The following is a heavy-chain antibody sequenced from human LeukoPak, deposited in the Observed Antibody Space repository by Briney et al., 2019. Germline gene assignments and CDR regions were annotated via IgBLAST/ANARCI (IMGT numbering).Heavy chain of an antibody. D-gene: IGHD3-22*01. CDR3: ARDKYYDSSGYLFYY. CDR1: GYTFTGYY. V-gene: IGHV1-2*02. Sequence: ASVKVSCKASGYTFTGYYMHWVRQAPGQGLEWMGWINPNSGGTNYAQKFQGRVTMTRDTSISTAYMELSRLRSDDTAVYYCARDKYYDSSGYLFYYWGQGTLVTVSS. CDR2: INPNSGGT. J-gene: IGHJ4*02.